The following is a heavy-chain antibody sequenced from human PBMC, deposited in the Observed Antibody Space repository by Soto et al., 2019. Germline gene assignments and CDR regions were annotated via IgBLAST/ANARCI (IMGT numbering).Heavy chain of an antibody. D-gene: IGHD2-15*01. CDR3: AKNFADSNPFYDS. J-gene: IGHJ4*02. CDR2: ISGSGRHV. CDR1: GFTFSNYA. Sequence: EVQLLDSGGGLVQPGRSLRLSCAASGFTFSNYAMTWVRQAPGKGLEWVSAISGSGRHVYYADSVQGRFTFSRDNSQNTLYLQMNSLRAEDTAIYYCAKNFADSNPFYDSWGQGLLVTVSS. V-gene: IGHV3-23*01.